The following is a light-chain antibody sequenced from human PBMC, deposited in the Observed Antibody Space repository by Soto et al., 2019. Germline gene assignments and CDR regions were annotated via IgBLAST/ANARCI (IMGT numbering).Light chain of an antibody. CDR1: QSISSW. CDR2: VAS. Sequence: DIQMTQSPSTLSASVGDSVTITCRASQSISSWLAWYQQRPGKAPKVLIYVASSLQSGVPSRFSGSGSGPVFTLTISSLQPDDFATYYCQQYNIYPWTFGQGTEVESK. J-gene: IGKJ1*01. CDR3: QQYNIYPWT. V-gene: IGKV1-5*01.